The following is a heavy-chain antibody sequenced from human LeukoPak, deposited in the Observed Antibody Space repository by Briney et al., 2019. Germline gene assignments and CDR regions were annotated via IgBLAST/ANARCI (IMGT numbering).Heavy chain of an antibody. CDR2: MNPNSGNS. Sequence: ASVKVSCKASGYTFTNYDINWVRRATGQGLEWMGWMNPNSGNSGYAQKFQGRVTMTRNTSISTAYMELSSLRSEDTAVYYCARVTTRSDAFDIWGQGTMVTVSS. V-gene: IGHV1-8*02. CDR3: ARVTTRSDAFDI. CDR1: GYTFTNYD. D-gene: IGHD4-11*01. J-gene: IGHJ3*02.